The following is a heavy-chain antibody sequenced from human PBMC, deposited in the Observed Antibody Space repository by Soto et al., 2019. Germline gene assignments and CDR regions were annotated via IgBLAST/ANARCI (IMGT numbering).Heavy chain of an antibody. Sequence: GGSLRLSCAASGFTFSSYSMNWVRQAPGKGLEWVSYISSSSSTIYYADSVKGRFTISRDNAKNSLYLQMNSLRDEDTAVYYCARDQPPVLQFLEWLKYGMDVWGQGTTVTVSS. CDR2: ISSSSSTI. J-gene: IGHJ6*02. CDR3: ARDQPPVLQFLEWLKYGMDV. D-gene: IGHD3-3*01. CDR1: GFTFSSYS. V-gene: IGHV3-48*02.